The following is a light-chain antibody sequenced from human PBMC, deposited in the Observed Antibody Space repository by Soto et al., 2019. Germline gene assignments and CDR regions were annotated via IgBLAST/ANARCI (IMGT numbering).Light chain of an antibody. CDR1: SSDVGGYNY. CDR3: SSYTSSSSLWV. Sequence: QSALTQPASVSGSPGQSITISCTGTSSDVGGYNYVSWYQQHPGKAPKLMIYDVSNRPSGVSNRFSGSKSGNTASLTISGLQAEDEADYYCSSYTSSSSLWVFGTGTQLTVL. CDR2: DVS. J-gene: IGLJ1*01. V-gene: IGLV2-14*01.